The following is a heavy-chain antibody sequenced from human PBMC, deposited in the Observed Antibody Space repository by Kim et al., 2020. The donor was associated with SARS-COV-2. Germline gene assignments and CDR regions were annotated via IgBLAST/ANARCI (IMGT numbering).Heavy chain of an antibody. CDR1: GFPFSDAW. Sequence: GGSLRLSCAVSGFPFSDAWMSWVRQAPGKGLEWVGRIKSKAVGGTTDYAAPAKGRFTISRDDSENMLYLQMNTLKTEDTAVYYCTSDRGVPADCWGQGTLVTVSS. CDR2: IKSKAVGGTT. CDR3: TSDRGVPADC. J-gene: IGHJ4*02. D-gene: IGHD2-2*01. V-gene: IGHV3-15*01.